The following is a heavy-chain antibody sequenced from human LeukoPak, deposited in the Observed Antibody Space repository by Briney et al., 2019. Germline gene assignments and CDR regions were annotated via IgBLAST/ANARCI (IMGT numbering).Heavy chain of an antibody. CDR2: IYYSGST. Sequence: SETLSLTCTVSGGSISSSSYYWGWIRQPPGKGLEWIGSIYYSGSTYYNPSLKGRVTISVDTSKNQFSLKLSSVTAADTAVYYCASPSIVVVPAAIIGAFDIWGQGTMVTVSS. CDR1: GGSISSSSYY. V-gene: IGHV4-39*01. J-gene: IGHJ3*02. D-gene: IGHD2-2*01. CDR3: ASPSIVVVPAAIIGAFDI.